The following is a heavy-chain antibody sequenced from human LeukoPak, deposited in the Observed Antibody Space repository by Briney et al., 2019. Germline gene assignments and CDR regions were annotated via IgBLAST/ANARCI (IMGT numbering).Heavy chain of an antibody. J-gene: IGHJ4*02. CDR1: GFTFSSYT. CDR2: ITTGDGNT. D-gene: IGHD7-27*01. CDR3: AKDGGLWVSAHWGDS. Sequence: GGSLRLSCAASGFTFSSYTMTWVRQAPGRGLKWVSTITTGDGNTYYADSVKGRFTVSRDDSKNTLYLQMNSLRAEDTAVYYCAKDGGLWVSAHWGDSWGRGTLVTVSS. V-gene: IGHV3-23*01.